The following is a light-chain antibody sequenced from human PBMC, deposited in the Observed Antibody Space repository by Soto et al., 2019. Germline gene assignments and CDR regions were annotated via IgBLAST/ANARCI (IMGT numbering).Light chain of an antibody. CDR1: SSDVGSYNY. CDR2: EVN. CDR3: SSYTSSSTLEGV. Sequence: QSALTQPASVSGSPGQSITISCTGTSSDVGSYNYVSWYQQHPGKAPKLMIYEVNNRPSGVSNRFSGSKSGNTASLTISGLQAEDEADYYCSSYTSSSTLEGVFGTGTKLTVL. V-gene: IGLV2-14*01. J-gene: IGLJ1*01.